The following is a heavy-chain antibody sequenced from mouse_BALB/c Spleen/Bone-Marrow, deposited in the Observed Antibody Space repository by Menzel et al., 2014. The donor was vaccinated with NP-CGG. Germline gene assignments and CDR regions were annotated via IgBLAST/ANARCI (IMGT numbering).Heavy chain of an antibody. CDR3: AHNWDSAY. V-gene: IGHV5-6*01. Sequence: EVQLVESGGDLVKPGGSLKLSCAASGFTFSSYGMSWGRQTPDKRLEWVATINNGGTYTYYPDSVKGRFTISRDNAKNTRYLQISSLKSEDTAIYYCAHNWDSAYWGQGTLVTVSA. D-gene: IGHD4-1*02. CDR2: INNGGTYT. CDR1: GFTFSSYG. J-gene: IGHJ3*01.